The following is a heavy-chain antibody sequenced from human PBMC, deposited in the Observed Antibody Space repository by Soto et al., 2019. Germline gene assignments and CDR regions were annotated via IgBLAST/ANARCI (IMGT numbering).Heavy chain of an antibody. D-gene: IGHD4-17*01. J-gene: IGHJ5*02. CDR1: NGSISTYY. CDR2: VYYSGTT. CDR3: ANDYLWTGFDP. V-gene: IGHV4-59*01. Sequence: QVHLQESGPGLVKPSETLSLTCTVSNGSISTYYWSWVRQAPGKGLEWIGYVYYSGTTNYNPSLKSRVTISVDTSKNQLSMKLKSVTAADTAVYYCANDYLWTGFDPWCQGILVTVSS.